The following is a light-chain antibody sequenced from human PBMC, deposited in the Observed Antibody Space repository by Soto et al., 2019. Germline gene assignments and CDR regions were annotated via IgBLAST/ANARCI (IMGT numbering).Light chain of an antibody. CDR3: QKYNGAPLT. Sequence: DIQMTQSPSSLSASVGDRVTIACRAGQGISIYLAWYQQKPGKVPQLLIYDASTLQSGVPSRFSGRGSGTDFTLTISGLRPEDVATYYCQKYNGAPLTFGGGTKVEIK. CDR2: DAS. V-gene: IGKV1-27*01. CDR1: QGISIY. J-gene: IGKJ4*01.